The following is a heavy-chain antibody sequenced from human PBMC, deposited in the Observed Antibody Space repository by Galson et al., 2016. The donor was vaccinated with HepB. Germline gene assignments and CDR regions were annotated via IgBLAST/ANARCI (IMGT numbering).Heavy chain of an antibody. V-gene: IGHV3-30*18. CDR2: ISYDGSNK. CDR1: GFTFRNYD. D-gene: IGHD5-18*01. Sequence: SLRLSCAASGFTFRNYDIHWVHQAPGKGLEWVAVISYDGSNKKYADSVKGRFTISRDNSKNTLYLQMNSLRGEDTSVYYCAKGAYIYGSGDYYGMDVWGQGTTVTVSS. CDR3: AKGAYIYGSGDYYGMDV. J-gene: IGHJ6*02.